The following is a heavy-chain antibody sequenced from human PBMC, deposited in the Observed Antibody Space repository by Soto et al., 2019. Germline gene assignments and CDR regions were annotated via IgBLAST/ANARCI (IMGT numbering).Heavy chain of an antibody. V-gene: IGHV3-23*01. Sequence: SLRLSCAASGFPLSSYAMSWGRQAPGKGLEWVSAISGSGGSTYYADSVKGRFTISRDNSKNTLYLQMNSLRAEDTAVYYCAKDPGRGYSYGWNFDYWGQGTLVTVSS. D-gene: IGHD5-18*01. CDR1: GFPLSSYA. J-gene: IGHJ4*02. CDR2: ISGSGGST. CDR3: AKDPGRGYSYGWNFDY.